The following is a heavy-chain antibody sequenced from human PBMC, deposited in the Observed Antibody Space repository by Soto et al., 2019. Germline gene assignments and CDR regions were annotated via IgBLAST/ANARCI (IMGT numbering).Heavy chain of an antibody. D-gene: IGHD6-6*01. CDR3: AKDRERIATRSIDY. J-gene: IGHJ4*02. Sequence: EVQLLESGGGLVQPGGSLRLSCAASGFTFSSYAMSWVRQAPGKGLEWVSGISGSGVSTYYADSVKGRFTISRDYSKSTLYLQMNSLRAEDTAVYYCAKDRERIATRSIDYWGQGTLVTVSS. CDR1: GFTFSSYA. V-gene: IGHV3-23*01. CDR2: ISGSGVST.